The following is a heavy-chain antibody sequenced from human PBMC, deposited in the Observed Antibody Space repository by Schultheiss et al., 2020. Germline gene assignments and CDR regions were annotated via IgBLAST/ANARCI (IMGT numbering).Heavy chain of an antibody. J-gene: IGHJ4*02. CDR1: GGSISSGACY. Sequence: SQTLSLTCTVSGGSISSGACYWSWIRQPPGKGLEWIGEIYHSGSTNYNPSLKSRVTISVDTSKNQFSLKLSSVTAADTAIYFCARVVDAHNYAIYFDYWGQGTLVTVSS. D-gene: IGHD5-24*01. CDR3: ARVVDAHNYAIYFDY. V-gene: IGHV4-61*08. CDR2: IYHSGST.